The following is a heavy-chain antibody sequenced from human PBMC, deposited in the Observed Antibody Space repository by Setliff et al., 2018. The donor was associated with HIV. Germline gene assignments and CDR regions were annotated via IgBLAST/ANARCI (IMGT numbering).Heavy chain of an antibody. CDR2: ISTFDRSI. CDR1: GYTFPNYG. CDR3: ARAPRIFPEFNNPHPHFEH. D-gene: IGHD3-3*01. Sequence: GASVQVSCNASGYTFPNYGVSWLRQAPGQGLEWMGGISTFDRSINYDDKFEGRITMTTDTSTSTAYMELRGLISDETAVYFCARAPRIFPEFNNPHPHFEHWGQGTLVTVSS. V-gene: IGHV1-18*01. J-gene: IGHJ4*02.